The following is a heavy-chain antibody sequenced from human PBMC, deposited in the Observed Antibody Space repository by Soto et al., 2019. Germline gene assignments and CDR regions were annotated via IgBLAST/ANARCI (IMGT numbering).Heavy chain of an antibody. CDR2: IYPGDSDT. V-gene: IGHV5-51*01. CDR1: GYSFTGYW. Sequence: RGESLKISCNGSGYSFTGYWICWVGQMPWKGLEWMGIIYPGDSDTRYSPSFQGQVTISADKSISTAYLQWSSLKASDTAMYYCARLEHYDFWSGYYVYWGQGTLVTVSS. J-gene: IGHJ4*02. CDR3: ARLEHYDFWSGYYVY. D-gene: IGHD3-3*01.